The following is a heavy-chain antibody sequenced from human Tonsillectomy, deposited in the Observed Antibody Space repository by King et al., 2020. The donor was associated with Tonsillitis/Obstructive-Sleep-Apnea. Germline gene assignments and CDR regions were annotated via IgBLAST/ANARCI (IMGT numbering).Heavy chain of an antibody. Sequence: QLQESGPGLVKPSETLSLTCTVSGGSISSYYWSWIRQPPGKGLEWIGYIYYSGSTNYNPSLKSQVTISVDTSKNQFSLKLSSVTAADTAVYYCARAVDLEWFILDYWGQGTLVTVSS. D-gene: IGHD3-3*01. J-gene: IGHJ4*02. CDR3: ARAVDLEWFILDY. CDR2: IYYSGST. CDR1: GGSISSYY. V-gene: IGHV4-59*01.